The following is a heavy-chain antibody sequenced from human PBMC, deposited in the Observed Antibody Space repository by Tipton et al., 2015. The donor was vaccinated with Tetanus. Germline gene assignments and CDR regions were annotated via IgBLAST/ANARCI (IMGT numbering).Heavy chain of an antibody. Sequence: TLSLTCSVSGGSISSTDYYWSWIRQPPGKDLEWIGYMYHSGQAYYNSSLKSRVVILVDTSKNQFSLKLSSVTAADTAVYYCARGGIAAAGGGLDYWGQGTLVTVSS. J-gene: IGHJ4*02. V-gene: IGHV4-30-4*01. D-gene: IGHD6-25*01. CDR1: GGSISSTDYY. CDR2: MYHSGQA. CDR3: ARGGIAAAGGGLDY.